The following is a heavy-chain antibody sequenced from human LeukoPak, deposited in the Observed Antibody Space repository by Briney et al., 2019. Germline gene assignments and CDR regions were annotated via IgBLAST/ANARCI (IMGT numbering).Heavy chain of an antibody. Sequence: GESLKISCKGSGYIFTSYWIGRVRQMPGKGLEWMGIIYPGDPDTRSSPSFQGQVTISADKSISTAYLQWSSLKTSDTARYYCARHYSGRYHSSLDYWGQGTLVTVSS. CDR1: GYIFTSYW. J-gene: IGHJ4*02. D-gene: IGHD1-26*01. CDR3: ARHYSGRYHSSLDY. V-gene: IGHV5-51*01. CDR2: IYPGDPDT.